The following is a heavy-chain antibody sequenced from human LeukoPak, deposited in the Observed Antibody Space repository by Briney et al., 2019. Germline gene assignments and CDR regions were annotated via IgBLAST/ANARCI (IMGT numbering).Heavy chain of an antibody. CDR2: INPNSGNT. D-gene: IGHD3-10*01. J-gene: IGHJ4*02. CDR1: GYTFTSYD. V-gene: IGHV1-8*01. Sequence: ASVKVSCKASGYTFTSYDINWVRQATGQGLEWMGWINPNSGNTGYAQKFQGRVTMTRNTSISTAYMELSSLRSEDTAVYYCARGRYTMVRGVIILYYWGQGTLVTVSS. CDR3: ARGRYTMVRGVIILYY.